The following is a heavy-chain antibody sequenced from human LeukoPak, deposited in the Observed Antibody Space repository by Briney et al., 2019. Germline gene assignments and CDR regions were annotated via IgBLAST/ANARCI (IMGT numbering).Heavy chain of an antibody. J-gene: IGHJ4*02. CDR1: GFTFSDAW. Sequence: GGSLRLSCAASGFTFSDAWMSWVRQAPGKGLECVARIKSKTAGGTTDYAAPVKGRFTISRDDSKNTLYLQMNSLKTEDTAVYYCTARGGSFSIFDYWGQGTLVTVSS. V-gene: IGHV3-15*01. CDR2: IKSKTAGGTT. CDR3: TARGGSFSIFDY. D-gene: IGHD1-26*01.